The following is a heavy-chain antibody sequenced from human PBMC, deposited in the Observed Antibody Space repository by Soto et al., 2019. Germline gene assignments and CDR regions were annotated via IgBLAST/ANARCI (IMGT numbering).Heavy chain of an antibody. V-gene: IGHV3-11*01. Sequence: GGSLRLSCAASGFTFSDYYMNWIRQAPGKGLEWVSYISSSGSTIYYADSVKGRFTISRDNAKNSLYLQMNSLRAEYTAVYYCARGALNYYDSSGYRDNWFDPWGQGTLVTVSS. CDR1: GFTFSDYY. D-gene: IGHD3-22*01. J-gene: IGHJ5*02. CDR2: ISSSGSTI. CDR3: ARGALNYYDSSGYRDNWFDP.